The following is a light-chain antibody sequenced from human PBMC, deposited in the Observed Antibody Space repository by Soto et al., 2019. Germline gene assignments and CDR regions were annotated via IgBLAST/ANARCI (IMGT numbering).Light chain of an antibody. J-gene: IGKJ1*01. CDR1: QSRLHSNGYNY. CDR3: MQALRSPRT. CDR2: LGS. Sequence: ETVMTQSPLSLPVTPGELASISCRSSQSRLHSNGYNYLGWYLQKPGQSPQLLIYLGSNRPSGVTCRFSGSESGKDFTLQISSVEAGEAGVYYCMQALRSPRTFGQGAKVDIK. V-gene: IGKV2-28*01.